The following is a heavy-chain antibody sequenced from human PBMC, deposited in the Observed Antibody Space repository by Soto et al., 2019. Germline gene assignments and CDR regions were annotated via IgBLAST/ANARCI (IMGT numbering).Heavy chain of an antibody. V-gene: IGHV3-21*01. CDR3: VRARSTDSRPDY. D-gene: IGHD3-22*01. CDR2: ITSSSSYI. J-gene: IGHJ4*02. CDR1: GFTFSLYS. Sequence: GGSLRLSCAASGFTFSLYSMIWVRQAPGKGLEWVASITSSSSYIYYEDSLKGRFTISRDNTKNSLFLQLDSLRAEDTAVYFCVRARSTDSRPDYWGQGTLVTVSS.